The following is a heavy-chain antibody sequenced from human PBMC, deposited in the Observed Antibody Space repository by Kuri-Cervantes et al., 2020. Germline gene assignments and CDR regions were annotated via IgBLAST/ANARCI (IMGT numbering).Heavy chain of an antibody. CDR3: AKDSSWFGEDDAFDI. CDR2: ISGSGGST. Sequence: GESLKISCAASGFTFSSYAMSWVRQAPGKGLEWVSVISGSGGSTYYADSVKGRFTISRDNSKNTLYLQMNSLRAEDTAVYYCAKDSSWFGEDDAFDIWGQGTMVTVSS. D-gene: IGHD3-10*01. V-gene: IGHV3-23*01. CDR1: GFTFSSYA. J-gene: IGHJ3*02.